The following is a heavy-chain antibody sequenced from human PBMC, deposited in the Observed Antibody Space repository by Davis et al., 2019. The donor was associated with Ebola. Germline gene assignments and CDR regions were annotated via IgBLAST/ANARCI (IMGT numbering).Heavy chain of an antibody. D-gene: IGHD4-17*01. CDR1: GGSISSYY. Sequence: GSLRLSCTVSGGSISSYYWSWIRQPPGKGLEWIGYIYYSGSTNYNPSLKSRVTISVDKSKNQFSLKLSSVTAADTAVYYCARETTVTTDWGQGTLVTVSS. V-gene: IGHV4-59*12. CDR2: IYYSGST. J-gene: IGHJ4*02. CDR3: ARETTVTTD.